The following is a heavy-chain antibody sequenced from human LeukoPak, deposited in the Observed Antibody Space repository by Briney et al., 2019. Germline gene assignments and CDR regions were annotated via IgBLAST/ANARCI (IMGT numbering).Heavy chain of an antibody. Sequence: GGSLRLSCTASGLTLSTYLVLSPRQAPGGRLVGVSQIKFDGSLASYADSVKGRSTISRDNAKNTLYLQMNTLGTEDTAVYYCVTGHYDSRMYFDLWGRGTLVTVSS. CDR1: GLTLSTYL. D-gene: IGHD3-16*01. CDR3: VTGHYDSRMYFDL. J-gene: IGHJ2*01. V-gene: IGHV3-74*01. CDR2: IKFDGSLA.